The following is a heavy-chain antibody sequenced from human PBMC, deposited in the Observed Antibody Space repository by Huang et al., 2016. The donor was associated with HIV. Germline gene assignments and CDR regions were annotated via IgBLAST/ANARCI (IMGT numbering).Heavy chain of an antibody. CDR3: ASQHIGAAATWF. J-gene: IGHJ4*02. Sequence: QLQLQESGPGQVKPSETLSLTCTVSGDFISSTNYYWGWIRQSPGKGLEWVGGVYQSGITNYNPSLKSRVTLSVDTSRNQFSLRLNSVTAADTAVYYCASQHIGAAATWFWGRGTQVAVSS. CDR1: GDFISSTNYY. CDR2: VYQSGIT. D-gene: IGHD6-13*01. V-gene: IGHV4-39*01.